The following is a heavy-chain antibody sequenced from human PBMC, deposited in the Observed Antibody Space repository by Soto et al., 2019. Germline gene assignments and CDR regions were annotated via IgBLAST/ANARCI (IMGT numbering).Heavy chain of an antibody. J-gene: IGHJ3*02. D-gene: IGHD2-15*01. Sequence: EVQLLESGGGLVQPGGSLRLSCAASGFTFSSYAMSWVRQAPGKGLEWVSAISGSGGSTYYADSVKGRFTISRDNSKNTQYLQMNSLRAEDTAVYYCAKEWGYCSGGSCAPDAFDIWGQGTMVTVSS. CDR2: ISGSGGST. CDR3: AKEWGYCSGGSCAPDAFDI. V-gene: IGHV3-23*01. CDR1: GFTFSSYA.